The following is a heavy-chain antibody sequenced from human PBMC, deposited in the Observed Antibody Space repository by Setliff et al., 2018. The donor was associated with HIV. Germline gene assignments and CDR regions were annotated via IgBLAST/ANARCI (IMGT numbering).Heavy chain of an antibody. CDR2: ISGSGTTT. CDR1: GFTFSNAW. V-gene: IGHV3-23*01. CDR3: AKVMTLWFGASDS. D-gene: IGHD3-10*01. J-gene: IGHJ4*02. Sequence: LRLSCAAAGFTFSNAWMTWVRQAPGKGLDYVSAISGSGTTTYYADSVRGRFTISRDNSTNTVYLQMHSLRAEDTALYYCAKVMTLWFGASDSWGQGTRVTV.